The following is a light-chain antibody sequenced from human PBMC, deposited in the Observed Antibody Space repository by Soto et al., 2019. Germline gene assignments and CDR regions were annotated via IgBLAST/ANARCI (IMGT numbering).Light chain of an antibody. CDR2: GAS. CDR3: QQYGSSRVT. V-gene: IGKV3-20*01. CDR1: QTVSRSY. J-gene: IGKJ2*01. Sequence: EIVLTQSSGTLSLSPGERATLSCRASQTVSRSYVAWYQQKPGQAPRLLLYGASGRATGIPDRFSGRGSGTDFTLTISRLEPEDFAVYYCQQYGSSRVTFGQGTKLEIK.